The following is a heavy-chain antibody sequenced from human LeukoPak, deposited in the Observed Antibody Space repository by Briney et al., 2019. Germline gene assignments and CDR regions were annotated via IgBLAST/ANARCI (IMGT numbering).Heavy chain of an antibody. CDR1: GFTFGTYA. Sequence: PGGSLRLSCAASGFTFGTYAMHWVRQAPGKGLEYVSAISTNGGGTYYANSVKGRFTISRDNSKNTLYLQMGSLRAEDMAVYYCARWGSTSCYDYWGQGTLVTVSS. J-gene: IGHJ4*02. CDR3: ARWGSTSCYDY. V-gene: IGHV3-64*01. CDR2: ISTNGGGT. D-gene: IGHD2-2*01.